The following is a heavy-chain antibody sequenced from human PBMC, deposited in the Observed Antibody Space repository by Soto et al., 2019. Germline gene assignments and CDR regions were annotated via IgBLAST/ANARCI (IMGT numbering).Heavy chain of an antibody. J-gene: IGHJ4*02. CDR1: GFTFSTYW. V-gene: IGHV3-74*01. CDR3: TRSITGFSYADS. CDR2: INGDGSDT. Sequence: EVQLVESGGVLVQPGGSLRLSCAASGFTFSTYWMHWVRQAPGKGLVWVSRINGDGSDTVYADSVKGRFTISRDNAKNTLYLQMSSLRAEDPAVYYCTRSITGFSYADSWGRGTLVTVSS. D-gene: IGHD2-2*01.